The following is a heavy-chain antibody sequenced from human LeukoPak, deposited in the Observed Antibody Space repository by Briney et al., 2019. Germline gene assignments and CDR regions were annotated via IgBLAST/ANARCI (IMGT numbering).Heavy chain of an antibody. V-gene: IGHV3-48*03. J-gene: IGHJ4*02. CDR3: ARKELGDFDY. Sequence: PGGSLRLSCAASGFTFSSYEMNWVRQAPRKGLEWVSYISSGGDTMYYADSVKGRFTISRDNAQNSLYLQMNSLRAEDTAIYYCARKELGDFDYWGQGTQVTVSS. CDR2: ISSGGDTM. D-gene: IGHD1-26*01. CDR1: GFTFSSYE.